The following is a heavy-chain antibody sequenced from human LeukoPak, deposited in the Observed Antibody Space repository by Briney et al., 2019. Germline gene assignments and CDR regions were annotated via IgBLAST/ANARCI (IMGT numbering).Heavy chain of an antibody. V-gene: IGHV3-30-3*01. CDR3: ARDRSGWSPGYGMDV. J-gene: IGHJ6*02. CDR1: GFTVSSNY. Sequence: GGSLRLSCAASGFTVSSNYMSWVRQAPGKGLEWVAVISYDGSNKYYADSVKGRFTISRDNANNSLYLQMNSLRAEDTAVYYCARDRSGWSPGYGMDVWGQGTTVTVSS. CDR2: ISYDGSNK. D-gene: IGHD6-13*01.